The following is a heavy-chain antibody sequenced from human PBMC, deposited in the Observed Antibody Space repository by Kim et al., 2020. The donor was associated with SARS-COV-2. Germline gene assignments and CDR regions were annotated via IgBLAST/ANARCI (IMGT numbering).Heavy chain of an antibody. J-gene: IGHJ6*02. CDR2: ISAYNGNT. CDR1: GYTFTSYG. CDR3: ARDQVPDQKPRMVDPYYYDSSGYSNYYGVDV. D-gene: IGHD3-22*01. V-gene: IGHV1-18*01. Sequence: ASVKVSCKASGYTFTSYGISWVRQAPGQGLEWMGWISAYNGNTNYAQKLQGRVTMTTDTSTSTAYMELRSLRSDDTAVYYCARDQVPDQKPRMVDPYYYDSSGYSNYYGVDVWGQGTTVTVSS.